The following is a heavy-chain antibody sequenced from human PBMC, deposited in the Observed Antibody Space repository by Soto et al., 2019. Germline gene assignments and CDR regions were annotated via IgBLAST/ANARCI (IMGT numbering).Heavy chain of an antibody. D-gene: IGHD6-19*01. CDR2: ISGSGGST. CDR1: VFTFSNYA. J-gene: IGHJ4*02. CDR3: AKEAVAGTESFDY. Sequence: GWSLRLSCASSVFTFSNYAMSWVRQAPGKGLEWVSTISGSGGSTYFADSVKGRFTISRDISKNTLYLQMNSLRAEDTAVYYCAKEAVAGTESFDYWGQGTLVTVSS. V-gene: IGHV3-23*01.